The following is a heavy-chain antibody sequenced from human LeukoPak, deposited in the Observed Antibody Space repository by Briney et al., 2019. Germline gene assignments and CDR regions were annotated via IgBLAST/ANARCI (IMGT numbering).Heavy chain of an antibody. CDR3: ATFGAIVATGDY. V-gene: IGHV1-24*01. D-gene: IGHD5-12*01. CDR1: GYTLTELS. CDR2: FDPEDGET. Sequence: GASAKVSCKVSGYTLTELSMHWVRQAPGKGLEWMGGFDPEDGETIYAQKFQGRVTMTEDTSTDTAYMELSSLRSEDTAVYYCATFGAIVATGDYWGQGTLVTVSS. J-gene: IGHJ4*02.